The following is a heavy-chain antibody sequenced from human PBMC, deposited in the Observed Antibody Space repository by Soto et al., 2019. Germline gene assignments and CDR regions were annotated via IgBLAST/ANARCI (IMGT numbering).Heavy chain of an antibody. J-gene: IGHJ4*02. CDR1: GFTFSGYA. CDR2: ITGDVHRT. Sequence: EVQLLESGGVLVQPGGSLRLSCTASGFTFSGYAMIWVRQSPGKELEWVAAITGDVHRTYYADSVEGRFTISRYNSKNTLFLQMKGLRTEDTAIYHCAKRDYYDSATFSPLFESWGQGVLVTVSS. V-gene: IGHV3-23*01. D-gene: IGHD3-22*01. CDR3: AKRDYYDSATFSPLFES.